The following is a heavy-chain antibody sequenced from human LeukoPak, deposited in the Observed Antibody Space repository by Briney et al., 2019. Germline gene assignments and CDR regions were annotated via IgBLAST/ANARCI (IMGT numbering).Heavy chain of an antibody. CDR3: ARLPLYLGTTETY. CDR2: INPNSGGT. D-gene: IGHD1-1*01. Sequence: HWASVKVSCKASGYTFTGYYMHWVRQAPGQGLEWMGWINPNSGGTNYAQKFQGRVTMTRDTSISTAYMELSRLRSDDTAVYYCARLPLYLGTTETYWGQGTLVTVSS. J-gene: IGHJ4*02. CDR1: GYTFTGYY. V-gene: IGHV1-2*02.